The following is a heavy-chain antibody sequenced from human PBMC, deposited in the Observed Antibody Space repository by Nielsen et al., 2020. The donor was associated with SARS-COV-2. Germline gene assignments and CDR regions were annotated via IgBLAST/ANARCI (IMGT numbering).Heavy chain of an antibody. CDR1: GGSISSYY. V-gene: IGHV4-59*01. CDR3: ARVYGSGSYNYYGMDV. Sequence: SETLSLTCTVSGGSISSYYWSWIRQPPGKGLEWIGYIYYSGGTNYNPSLKSRVTISVDTSKNQFSLKLSSVTAADTAVYYCARVYGSGSYNYYGMDVWGQGTTVTVSS. J-gene: IGHJ6*02. D-gene: IGHD3-10*01. CDR2: IYYSGGT.